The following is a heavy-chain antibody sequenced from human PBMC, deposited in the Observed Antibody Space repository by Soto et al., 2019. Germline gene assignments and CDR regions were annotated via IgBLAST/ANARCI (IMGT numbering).Heavy chain of an antibody. CDR3: AGDADILTGSDAFDI. CDR2: ISSSSTYT. Sequence: QVQLVESGGGLVKPGGSLRLSCAASRFTFSDYYMSWIRQAPGKGLEWVSYISSSSTYTNYADSVKGRFTISRDYAKNSLYLQMNSLRAEDTAVYYCAGDADILTGSDAFDIWGQGTMVTVSS. CDR1: RFTFSDYY. J-gene: IGHJ3*02. V-gene: IGHV3-11*05. D-gene: IGHD3-9*01.